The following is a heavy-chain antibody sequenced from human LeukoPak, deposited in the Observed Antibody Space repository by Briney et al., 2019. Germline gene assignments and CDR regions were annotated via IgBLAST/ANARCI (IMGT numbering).Heavy chain of an antibody. D-gene: IGHD3-10*01. J-gene: IGHJ3*02. CDR1: GYTFTGYY. Sequence: ASVKVSCKASGYTFTGYYMHWVRQAPGQGLEWMGRINPNSGGTNYAQKFQGRVTMTRDTSISTAYMELSRLRSDDTAVYYCAQLGYYGSGSPSDAFDIWGQGTMVTVSS. V-gene: IGHV1-2*06. CDR2: INPNSGGT. CDR3: AQLGYYGSGSPSDAFDI.